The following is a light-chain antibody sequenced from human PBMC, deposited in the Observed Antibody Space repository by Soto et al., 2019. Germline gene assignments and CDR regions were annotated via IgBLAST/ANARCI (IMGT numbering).Light chain of an antibody. J-gene: IGKJ4*01. CDR2: YAS. CDR1: QSVNSN. Sequence: EIVMTQSPATLSVSPGERATLSCRASQSVNSNLAWYQQKPGQAPRLLIYYASTRATGIPARFSGSGSGTEFTLTISSLQSEDVAVYYCQQYNDWPLTFGGGTKVDIK. V-gene: IGKV3-15*01. CDR3: QQYNDWPLT.